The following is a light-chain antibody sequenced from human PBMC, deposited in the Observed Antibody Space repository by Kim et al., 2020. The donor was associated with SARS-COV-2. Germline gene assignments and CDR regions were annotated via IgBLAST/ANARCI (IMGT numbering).Light chain of an antibody. CDR1: VLAKKY. Sequence: SYELTQPSSVSVSPGQTARITCSGDVLAKKYARWFQQKPGQAPVLVIYKDNERPSGIPERFSGSSSGTTVTLTISGAQVEDEADYYCYSAVDNNWVFGGGTQPTVL. J-gene: IGLJ3*02. V-gene: IGLV3-27*01. CDR2: KDN. CDR3: YSAVDNNWV.